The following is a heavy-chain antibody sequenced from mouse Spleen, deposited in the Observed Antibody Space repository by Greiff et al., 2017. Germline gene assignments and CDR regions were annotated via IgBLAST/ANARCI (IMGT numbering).Heavy chain of an antibody. CDR3: ARQKGIGTRAMDY. V-gene: IGHV5-12*02. CDR1: GFTFSDYY. Sequence: EVKLVESGGGLVQPGGSLKLSCATSGFTFSDYYMYWVRQTPEKRLEWVAYISNGGGSTYYPDTVKGRFTISRDNAKNTLYLQMSRLKSEDTAMYYCARQKGIGTRAMDYWGQGTSVTVSS. D-gene: IGHD2-14*01. J-gene: IGHJ4*01. CDR2: ISNGGGST.